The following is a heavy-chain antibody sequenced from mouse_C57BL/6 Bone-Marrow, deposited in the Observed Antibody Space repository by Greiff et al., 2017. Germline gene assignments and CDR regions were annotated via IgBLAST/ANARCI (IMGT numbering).Heavy chain of an antibody. D-gene: IGHD2-5*01. CDR3: ARSWYSNYVGY. V-gene: IGHV1-64*01. J-gene: IGHJ2*01. CDR1: GYTFTSYW. CDR2: IHPNSGST. Sequence: QVQLQQPGAELVKPGASVKLSCKASGYTFTSYWMYWVKQRPGQGLEWIGMIHPNSGSTNYNEKFKSKATLTVDKSASTAYMQLSSLTSEDSAVYYCARSWYSNYVGYWGQGTPLTVSS.